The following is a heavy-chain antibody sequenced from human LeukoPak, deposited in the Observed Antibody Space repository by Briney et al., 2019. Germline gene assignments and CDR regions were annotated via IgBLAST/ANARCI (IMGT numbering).Heavy chain of an antibody. V-gene: IGHV4-4*07. J-gene: IGHJ4*02. D-gene: IGHD3-3*01. Sequence: PSETLSLTCTVSGGSLSSYYWSWIRQPAGKGLEWIGRIYTSGSTNYNPSLKSRVTMSVDTSKNQFSLKLSSVTAADTAVYYCARDQSIFGVVKALDYWGQGTLVTVSS. CDR2: IYTSGST. CDR1: GGSLSSYY. CDR3: ARDQSIFGVVKALDY.